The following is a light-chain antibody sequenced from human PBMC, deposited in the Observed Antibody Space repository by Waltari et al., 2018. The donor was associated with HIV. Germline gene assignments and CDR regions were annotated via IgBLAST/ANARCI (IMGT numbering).Light chain of an antibody. Sequence: QSVLTQPPSASGTPGQRVTISCSGSSSNIGSNTVNWYHQPPGTAPKLPIYSNNRRPSAVPYRFSGSKSGTSASLAISGLQSEDEADYYCAAWDDSLNAWVFGGGTKLTVL. V-gene: IGLV1-44*01. CDR1: SSNIGSNT. J-gene: IGLJ3*02. CDR2: SNN. CDR3: AAWDDSLNAWV.